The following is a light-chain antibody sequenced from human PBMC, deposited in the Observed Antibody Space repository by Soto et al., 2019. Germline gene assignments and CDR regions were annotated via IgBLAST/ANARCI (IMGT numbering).Light chain of an antibody. Sequence: IVLTPSPAILASSPGDRATLSCRASQSVSSSYLAWYQHKPRQAPRLLIHDASSRVTGIPDRFSGSGSGTDLSLTITRLEPEDIAVYYGQQYQSLTFGGGTKVEIK. CDR3: QQYQSLT. V-gene: IGKV3-20*01. CDR2: DAS. J-gene: IGKJ4*01. CDR1: QSVSSSY.